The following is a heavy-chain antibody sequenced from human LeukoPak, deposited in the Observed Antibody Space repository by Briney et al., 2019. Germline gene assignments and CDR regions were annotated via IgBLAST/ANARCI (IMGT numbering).Heavy chain of an antibody. CDR2: IIPIFGTA. V-gene: IGHV1-69*13. CDR1: GGTFSSYA. Sequence: SVKVSCKASGGTFSSYAISWVRQAPGQGLEWMGGIIPIFGTANYAQKFQGRVTITADESTSTAYMELRSLRSDDTAVYYCARGSRSYDYVWGSYPQPDAFDIWGQGTMVTVSS. J-gene: IGHJ3*02. CDR3: ARGSRSYDYVWGSYPQPDAFDI. D-gene: IGHD3-16*02.